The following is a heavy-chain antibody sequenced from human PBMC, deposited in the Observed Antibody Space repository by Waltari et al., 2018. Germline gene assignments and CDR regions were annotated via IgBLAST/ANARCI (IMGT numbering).Heavy chain of an antibody. J-gene: IGHJ3*02. CDR1: GFTFSSYS. CDR3: ARGHEGAFDI. V-gene: IGHV3-21*01. CDR2: ISSSSSYI. Sequence: EVQLVESGGGLVKPGGSLRLSCAASGFTFSSYSMTWVRQAPGKGLEWVSSISSSSSYIYYADSVKGRFTISRDNDKNSLYLQMNSLRAEDTAVYYCARGHEGAFDIWGQGTMVTVSS.